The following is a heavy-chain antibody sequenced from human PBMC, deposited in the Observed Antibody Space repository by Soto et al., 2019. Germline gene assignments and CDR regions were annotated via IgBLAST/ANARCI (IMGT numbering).Heavy chain of an antibody. J-gene: IGHJ3*02. D-gene: IGHD4-17*01. CDR3: ARRFIQDNGVNHDSCLI. CDR2: VIPIFGTT. Sequence: QVQLVQSGAEVKKPGSSVKVSCKASGGTFRNYAFSWVRQAPGQGLEWMGGVIPIFGTTPYAQKFQGRVTITADESTNTSYIELSSLRSDDTAVYYCARRFIQDNGVNHDSCLIWGQGTMVSVSS. CDR1: GGTFRNYA. V-gene: IGHV1-69*01.